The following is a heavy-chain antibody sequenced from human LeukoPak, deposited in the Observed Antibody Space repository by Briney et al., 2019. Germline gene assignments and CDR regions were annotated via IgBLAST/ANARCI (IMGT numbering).Heavy chain of an antibody. CDR3: ARDRSGSYRGSFDY. V-gene: IGHV3-30*04. Sequence: GGSLRLSCAASGFTFSSYAMHWVRQAPGKGLEWVAVISYDGSNKYYADSVKGRFTISRDNSKNTLYLQMNSLRAEDTAVYYCARDRSGSYRGSFDYWGQGTLVTVSS. CDR1: GFTFSSYA. J-gene: IGHJ4*02. D-gene: IGHD1-26*01. CDR2: ISYDGSNK.